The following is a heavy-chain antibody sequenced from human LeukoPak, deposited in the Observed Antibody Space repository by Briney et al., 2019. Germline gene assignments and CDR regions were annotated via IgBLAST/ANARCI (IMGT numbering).Heavy chain of an antibody. J-gene: IGHJ4*02. V-gene: IGHV3-23*01. CDR1: GFTFSNYA. D-gene: IGHD6-25*01. CDR2: ISGSGGSSK. Sequence: GGSLRLSCAASGFTFSNYAMSWVRQAPGKGLEWVSAISGSGGSSKYYADSVKGRFTIFRDNSKNTLYLQMNSLRAEDTAVYYCVSIAALSFDYWGQGTLVTVSS. CDR3: VSIAALSFDY.